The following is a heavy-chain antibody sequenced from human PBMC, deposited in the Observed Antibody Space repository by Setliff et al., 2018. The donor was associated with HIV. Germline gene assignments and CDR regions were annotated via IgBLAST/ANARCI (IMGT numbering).Heavy chain of an antibody. D-gene: IGHD3-9*01. J-gene: IGHJ3*02. Sequence: SVKVSCKASGGTFSSYAISWVRQAPGQGLEWMGGIIPIFGTANYAEKFQGRVTMTEDTATDTAYMELSSLRSEDTAVYYCATDAYHDSLTGPTPGAFDIWGQGTMVTVSS. CDR2: IIPIFGTA. V-gene: IGHV1-69*06. CDR1: GGTFSSYA. CDR3: ATDAYHDSLTGPTPGAFDI.